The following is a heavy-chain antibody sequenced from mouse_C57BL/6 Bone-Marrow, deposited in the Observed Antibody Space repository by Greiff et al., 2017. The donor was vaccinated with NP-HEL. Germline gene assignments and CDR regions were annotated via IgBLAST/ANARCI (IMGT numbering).Heavy chain of an antibody. J-gene: IGHJ3*01. V-gene: IGHV5-4*01. CDR3: AREEGGKGAWFAY. Sequence: DVMLVESGGGLVKPGGSLTLSCAASGFTFSSYAMSWVRQTPEKRLEWVATISDGGSYTYYPDNVKGRFTISRDNAKNNLYLQMSHLKSEDTAMYYCAREEGGKGAWFAYWGQGTLVTVSA. CDR2: ISDGGSYT. CDR1: GFTFSSYA. D-gene: IGHD3-3*01.